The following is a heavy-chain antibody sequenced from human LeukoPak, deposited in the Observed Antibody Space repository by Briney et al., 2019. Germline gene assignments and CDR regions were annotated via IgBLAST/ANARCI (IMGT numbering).Heavy chain of an antibody. CDR3: ARGDYGEHDY. J-gene: IGHJ4*02. Sequence: PGGSLRLSCAASGFTFSSYAMSWVRQAPGKGLEWIGEINHSGSTNYNPSLKSRVTISVDTSKNQFSLKLSSVTAADTAVYYCARGDYGEHDYWGQGTLVTVSS. CDR2: INHSGST. D-gene: IGHD4-17*01. CDR1: GFTFSSYA. V-gene: IGHV4-34*01.